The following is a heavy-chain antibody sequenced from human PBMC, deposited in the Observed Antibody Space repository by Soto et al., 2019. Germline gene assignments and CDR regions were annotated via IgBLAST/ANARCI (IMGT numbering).Heavy chain of an antibody. D-gene: IGHD1-26*01. J-gene: IGHJ4*02. CDR3: ARAFSGSYPNFDY. CDR2: ITYDGING. CDR1: GFIFRSYA. Sequence: GGSLRLSCLASGFIFRSYAMHWVRQAPGKGLEWVAVITYDGINGYYADSVRGRFAISRDNSKNTLYLQMNSLRPEDTAVYYCARAFSGSYPNFDYWGQGALVTVSS. V-gene: IGHV3-30*09.